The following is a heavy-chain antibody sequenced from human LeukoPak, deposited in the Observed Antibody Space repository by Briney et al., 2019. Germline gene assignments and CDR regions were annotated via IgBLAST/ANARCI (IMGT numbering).Heavy chain of an antibody. Sequence: SETLSLTCAVYGGSFSGYYWSWIRQPPGEGLEWIGEINHSGSTNYNPSLKSRVTISVDTSKNQFSLKLSSVTAADTAVYYCARGPNYDILTGYPSRHWYFDLWGRGTLVTVSS. CDR1: GGSFSGYY. D-gene: IGHD3-9*01. J-gene: IGHJ2*01. CDR3: ARGPNYDILTGYPSRHWYFDL. V-gene: IGHV4-34*01. CDR2: INHSGST.